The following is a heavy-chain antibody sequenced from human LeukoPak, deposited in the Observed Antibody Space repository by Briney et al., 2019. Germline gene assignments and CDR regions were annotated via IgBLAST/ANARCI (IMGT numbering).Heavy chain of an antibody. CDR1: GGTFSSYA. V-gene: IGHV1-69*04. D-gene: IGHD4-17*01. CDR3: ARGTGRATVDY. CDR2: IIPILGIA. Sequence: ASVKVSCKASGGTFSSYAISWVRQAPGQGLEWMGRIIPILGIANYAQKFQGRVTITADKSTSTAYMELSSLRSEDTAVYYCARGTGRATVDYWGQGTLVTVSP. J-gene: IGHJ4*02.